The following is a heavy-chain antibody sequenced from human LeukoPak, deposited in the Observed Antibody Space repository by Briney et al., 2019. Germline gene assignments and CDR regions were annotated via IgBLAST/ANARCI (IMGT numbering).Heavy chain of an antibody. CDR1: GYTFTGYY. D-gene: IGHD2-2*01. Sequence: ASVKVSCKASGYTFTGYYMHWVRQAPGQGLEWMGWINPNSGGTNYAQKFQGRVTMTRDTSISTAYMELSRLRSDDTAVYYCARAPAAIYWFDPWGQGILVTVSS. CDR2: INPNSGGT. CDR3: ARAPAAIYWFDP. V-gene: IGHV1-2*02. J-gene: IGHJ5*02.